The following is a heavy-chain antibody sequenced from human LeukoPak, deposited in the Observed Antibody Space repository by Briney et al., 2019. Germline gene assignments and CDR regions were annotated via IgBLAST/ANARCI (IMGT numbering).Heavy chain of an antibody. V-gene: IGHV3-30-3*01. Sequence: PGGSLRLSCAASGFTFSSYATHWVRQAPGKGLEWVAVISYDGSNKYYADSVKGRFTISRDNSKNTLYLQMNSLRAEDTAVYYCATGGYHCSSTSCSSGADYWGQGTLVTVSP. CDR1: GFTFSSYA. CDR2: ISYDGSNK. D-gene: IGHD2-2*01. J-gene: IGHJ4*02. CDR3: ATGGYHCSSTSCSSGADY.